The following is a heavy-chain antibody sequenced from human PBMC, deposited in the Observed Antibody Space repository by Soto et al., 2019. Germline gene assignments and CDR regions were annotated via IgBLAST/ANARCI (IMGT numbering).Heavy chain of an antibody. CDR3: ARHTPAISISDH. CDR2: IYYSGST. D-gene: IGHD2-15*01. J-gene: IGHJ4*02. CDR1: GGSLGIISYY. Sequence: QLQLQESGPGLVKPSETLSLTCTVSGGSLGIISYYWAWFRQPPGKGLEWIGSIYYSGSTYYNPSLKSRVTISVDTSKNQFSLKLSSVTAADTAVYYCARHTPAISISDHWGQGTLVTVSS. V-gene: IGHV4-39*01.